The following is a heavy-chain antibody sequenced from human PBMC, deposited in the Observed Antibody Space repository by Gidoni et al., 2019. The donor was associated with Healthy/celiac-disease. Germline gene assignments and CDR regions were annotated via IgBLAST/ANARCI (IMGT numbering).Heavy chain of an antibody. CDR1: GYSFTSYW. D-gene: IGHD3-10*01. CDR3: ARRVRRGDPEKEVGSAAFDI. CDR2: IYPGDSDT. V-gene: IGHV5-51*01. Sequence: EVQLVQSGAEVKKPGESLKISCKGSGYSFTSYWIGWVRQMPGKGLEWMGIIYPGDSDTRYSPSVQGQVTISADKSISTAYLQWSRLKASDTAMYYCARRVRRGDPEKEVGSAAFDIWGQGTMVTVSS. J-gene: IGHJ3*02.